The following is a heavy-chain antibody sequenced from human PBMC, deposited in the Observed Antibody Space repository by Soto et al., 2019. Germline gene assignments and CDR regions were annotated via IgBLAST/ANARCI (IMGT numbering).Heavy chain of an antibody. J-gene: IGHJ6*02. CDR2: MSYDGRNR. D-gene: IGHD6-6*01. CDR3: AKDLGSSSSSSDSYYGMDV. CDR1: GFTFSSYG. Sequence: GGSLRLSCIASGFTFSSYGMHWVRQAPGKGLEWVAVMSYDGRNRYYADSVKGRFTISRDNSKNTLYLQMDSLRAEDTALYYCAKDLGSSSSSSDSYYGMDVWGQGTTVTVSS. V-gene: IGHV3-30*18.